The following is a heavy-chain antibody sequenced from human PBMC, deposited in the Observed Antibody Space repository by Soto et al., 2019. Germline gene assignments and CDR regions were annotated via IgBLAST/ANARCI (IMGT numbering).Heavy chain of an antibody. J-gene: IGHJ4*02. CDR1: GGSISSGGYS. D-gene: IGHD5-12*01. Sequence: KPSETLSLTCAVSGGSISSGGYSWSWIRQPPGKGLEWIGYIYHSGSTYYNPSLKSRVTISVDRSKNQFSLKLSSVTAADTAVYYCARAVRRVASYFDYWGQGTLVTVSS. V-gene: IGHV4-30-2*01. CDR3: ARAVRRVASYFDY. CDR2: IYHSGST.